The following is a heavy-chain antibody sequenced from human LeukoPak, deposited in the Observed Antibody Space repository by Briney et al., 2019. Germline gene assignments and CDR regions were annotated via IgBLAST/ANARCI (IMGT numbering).Heavy chain of an antibody. Sequence: PGGSLRLSCVASGFTFSSYAMSWVRQAPGKGLEWVSAISGSGGSTYYADSVKGRFTISRDNSKNTLYLQMNSLRAEDTAVYYCAKVGTTNYYYYMDVWGKGTTVTVSS. CDR3: AKVGTTNYYYYMDV. J-gene: IGHJ6*03. CDR1: GFTFSSYA. CDR2: ISGSGGST. D-gene: IGHD1-7*01. V-gene: IGHV3-23*01.